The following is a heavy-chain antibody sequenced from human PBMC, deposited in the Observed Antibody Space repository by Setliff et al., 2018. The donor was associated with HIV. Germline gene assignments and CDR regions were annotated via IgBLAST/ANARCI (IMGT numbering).Heavy chain of an antibody. Sequence: ASETLSLTCTVSGGSIYGSDYYWGWIRQPPGKGLESIGSIYYSGSTYYKPSLKSRVTISVDTSKNQFSLKVTSVTAADTAVYYCAREYYRSGGYYSGWKYYYMDVWGKGTTVNVSS. D-gene: IGHD2-15*01. J-gene: IGHJ6*03. CDR3: AREYYRSGGYYSGWKYYYMDV. CDR2: IYYSGST. V-gene: IGHV4-39*02. CDR1: GGSIYGSDYY.